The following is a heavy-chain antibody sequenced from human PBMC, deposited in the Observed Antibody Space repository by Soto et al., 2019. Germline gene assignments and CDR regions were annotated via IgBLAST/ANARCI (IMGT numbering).Heavy chain of an antibody. CDR1: GDTFNDYA. V-gene: IGHV1-69*12. CDR3: ARGVRETVLVRGYYYGLDV. CDR2: IIPLFGTT. Sequence: QVQLVQSGAEVKKPGSSVKVSCKASGDTFNDYAMSCLRQAPGQGLEWVGGIIPLFGTTDYAQKFQGRVTITADESTTTTYMELSSLRSDDTAVYYCARGVRETVLVRGYYYGLDVWGQGTTVTVSS. J-gene: IGHJ6*02. D-gene: IGHD2-8*02.